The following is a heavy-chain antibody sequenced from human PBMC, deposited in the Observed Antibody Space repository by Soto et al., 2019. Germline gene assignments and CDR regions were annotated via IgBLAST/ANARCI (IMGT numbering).Heavy chain of an antibody. J-gene: IGHJ4*02. D-gene: IGHD6-19*01. CDR1: GFTFSSYA. CDR2: ISGSGGST. CDR3: ALRIAVAGTIVY. V-gene: IGHV3-23*01. Sequence: EVQLLESGGGLVQPGGSLRLSCAASGFTFSSYALSWVRQAPGKGLEWVSAISGSGGSTYYADSVKGRFTISRDNSKNTLYLQMNSLRAEDTAVYYCALRIAVAGTIVYWGQGTLVTVSS.